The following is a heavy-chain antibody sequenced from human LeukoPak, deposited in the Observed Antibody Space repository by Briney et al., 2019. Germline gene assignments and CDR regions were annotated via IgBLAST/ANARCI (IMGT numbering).Heavy chain of an antibody. D-gene: IGHD6-13*01. CDR2: TYYRAERYM. CDR3: ARDPGSSNWDWFDP. J-gene: IGHJ5*02. CDR1: GDSVSSNSAA. V-gene: IGHV6-1*01. Sequence: SQTLSLTCAISGDSVSSNSAAWNWIRQSPSRGLEWLGRTYYRAERYMDYAVSVRSRITINPDTSKNQFSLQLNSVTPEDTAVYYCARDPGSSNWDWFDPWGQGTLVTVSS.